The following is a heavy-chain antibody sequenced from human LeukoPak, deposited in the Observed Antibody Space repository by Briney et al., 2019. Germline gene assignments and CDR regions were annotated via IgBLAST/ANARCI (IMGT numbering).Heavy chain of an antibody. V-gene: IGHV3-7*05. Sequence: GGSLRLSCAASGFTFSSYWMSWVRQAPGKGLEWVANIKQDGSEKYYVDSVKGRFTISRDNAKNSLYLQMNSLRAEDTAVYYCARDKVSSGWHDDAFDIWGQGTMVTVSS. D-gene: IGHD6-19*01. CDR3: ARDKVSSGWHDDAFDI. CDR2: IKQDGSEK. CDR1: GFTFSSYW. J-gene: IGHJ3*02.